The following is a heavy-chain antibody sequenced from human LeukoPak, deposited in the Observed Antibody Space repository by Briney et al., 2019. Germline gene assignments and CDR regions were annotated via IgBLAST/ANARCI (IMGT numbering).Heavy chain of an antibody. V-gene: IGHV3-74*01. CDR2: IDTDGSDT. Sequence: GGSLRLSCAASGFTFSSYWMHWVRQAPGKGLVWVSRIDTDGSDTSYADSVKGRFTISRDNAKNTLYLQMNSLRAEDTAVYYCTRGYVGIDYWGQGTLVTVSS. CDR3: TRGYVGIDY. J-gene: IGHJ4*02. D-gene: IGHD5-12*01. CDR1: GFTFSSYW.